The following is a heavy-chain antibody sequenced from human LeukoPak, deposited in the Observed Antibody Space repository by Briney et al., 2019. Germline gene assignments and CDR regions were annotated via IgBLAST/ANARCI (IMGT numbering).Heavy chain of an antibody. CDR1: GYTFTTYY. J-gene: IGHJ4*02. CDR3: ARVLGAHRYGSIDH. D-gene: IGHD5-18*01. CDR2: INPSSGST. Sequence: ASVKVSCKASGYTFTTYYMHWVRQAPGQGLEWMGIINPSSGSTSYARKFQGRVTMTRDTSTSTVYMELSSLRSEDTAIYYCARVLGAHRYGSIDHWGQGALVTVSS. V-gene: IGHV1-46*01.